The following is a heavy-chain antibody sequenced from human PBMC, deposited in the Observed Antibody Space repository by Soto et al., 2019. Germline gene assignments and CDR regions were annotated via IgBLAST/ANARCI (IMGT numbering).Heavy chain of an antibody. Sequence: SETLSLTCTVSGGSISSGDYYWSWIRQPPGKGLEWIGYIYYSGSTYYNPSLKSRVTISVDTSKNQFSLKLGSVTAADTAVYYCARDLLGTGLDYGGNPTDYWGQGTLVTVSS. D-gene: IGHD4-17*01. J-gene: IGHJ4*02. CDR1: GGSISSGDYY. CDR3: ARDLLGTGLDYGGNPTDY. CDR2: IYYSGST. V-gene: IGHV4-30-4*01.